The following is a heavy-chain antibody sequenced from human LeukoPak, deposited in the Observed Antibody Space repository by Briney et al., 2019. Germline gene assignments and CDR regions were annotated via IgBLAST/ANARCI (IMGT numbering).Heavy chain of an antibody. Sequence: PGGSLRLSCAASGFTFSTSNMNWVRQAPGKGLEWVSFISGSSNYIYYADSVKGRFTISRDNAKNSLYLQMNSLRDEDTAVYYCARDRGHFDYWGQGTLVTVSS. CDR3: ARDRGHFDY. J-gene: IGHJ4*02. CDR1: GFTFSTSN. V-gene: IGHV3-21*01. CDR2: ISGSSNYI.